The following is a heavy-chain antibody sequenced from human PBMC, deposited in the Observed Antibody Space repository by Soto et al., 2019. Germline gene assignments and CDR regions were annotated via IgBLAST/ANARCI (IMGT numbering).Heavy chain of an antibody. Sequence: SVKVSCKASGGTFSSYAISWVRQAPGQGLEWMGGIIPIFGTANYAQKFQGRVTITADESTSTAYMELSSLRSEDTAVYYCARGPHCTNGVCSAIRDAEYFQHWGQGTLVTVSS. CDR3: ARGPHCTNGVCSAIRDAEYFQH. CDR2: IIPIFGTA. V-gene: IGHV1-69*13. CDR1: GGTFSSYA. D-gene: IGHD2-8*01. J-gene: IGHJ1*01.